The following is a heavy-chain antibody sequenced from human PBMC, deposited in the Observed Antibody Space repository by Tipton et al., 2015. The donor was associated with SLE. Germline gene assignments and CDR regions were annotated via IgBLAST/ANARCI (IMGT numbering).Heavy chain of an antibody. CDR2: VFYNGET. CDR3: ASLRFYGDYDLGR. D-gene: IGHD4-17*01. CDR1: GASISSYY. V-gene: IGHV4-59*01. J-gene: IGHJ4*02. Sequence: TLSLTCTVSGASISSYYWSWIRQPPGKGLEWIGHVFYNGETNYNPSLKGRVTISLDTSMKQFSLNLMSVTSADTAVYYCASLRFYGDYDLGRWGQGALVTVSS.